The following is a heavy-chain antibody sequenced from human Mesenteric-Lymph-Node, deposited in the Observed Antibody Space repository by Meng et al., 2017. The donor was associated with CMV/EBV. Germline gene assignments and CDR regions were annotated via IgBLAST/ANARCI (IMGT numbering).Heavy chain of an antibody. J-gene: IGHJ4*02. V-gene: IGHV1-18*04. CDR2: ISAYSGDR. D-gene: IGHD3-10*01. Sequence: ASVKVSCKASGYSFTGHYIHWVRQAPGQGLEWMGLISAYSGDRKYAQKFQGRVTLTPDTSTRTAYMEVRSLRSDDTAIYFCARGGGDDELDYWGQGTLVTVSS. CDR3: ARGGGDDELDY. CDR1: GYSFTGHY.